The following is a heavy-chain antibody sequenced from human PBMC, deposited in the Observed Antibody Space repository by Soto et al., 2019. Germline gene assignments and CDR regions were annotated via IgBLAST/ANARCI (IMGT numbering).Heavy chain of an antibody. J-gene: IGHJ3*02. CDR1: GGSISSYY. Sequence: PSETLSLTCTVSGGSISSYYWSWIRQPPGKGLEWIGFIYYSGSTNYNPSLKSRVTISVDTSKNQFSLKLSSVTAADTAVYYCARGGGYDMGDDAFDIWGQGTMVT. V-gene: IGHV4-59*01. D-gene: IGHD5-12*01. CDR2: IYYSGST. CDR3: ARGGGYDMGDDAFDI.